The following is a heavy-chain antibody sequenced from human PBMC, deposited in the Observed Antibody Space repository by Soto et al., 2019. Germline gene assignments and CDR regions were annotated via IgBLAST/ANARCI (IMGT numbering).Heavy chain of an antibody. D-gene: IGHD6-19*01. J-gene: IGHJ4*01. CDR2: IDPSDSYT. Sequence: RGESLKISCKGSGYSFTSYWISWVRQMPGKGLEWMGRIDPSDSYTNYSPSFQGHVTISADKSISTAYLQWSSLKASDTAMYYCARLAMWSRYSSGGFDYWGHGTLVTVSS. CDR1: GYSFTSYW. CDR3: ARLAMWSRYSSGGFDY. V-gene: IGHV5-10-1*01.